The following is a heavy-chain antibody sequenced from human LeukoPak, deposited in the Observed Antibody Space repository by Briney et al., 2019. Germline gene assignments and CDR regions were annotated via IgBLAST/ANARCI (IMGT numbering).Heavy chain of an antibody. D-gene: IGHD4-23*01. Sequence: TGGSLRLSCAASGFTFSSYAMSWVRQAPGKGLEWVSAISGSGGSTYYADSVKGRFTISRDNSKNTLYLQMNSLRAEDTVVYYCAKDLGSVVTPPSLDYWGQGTLVTVSS. CDR1: GFTFSSYA. J-gene: IGHJ4*02. CDR2: ISGSGGST. V-gene: IGHV3-23*01. CDR3: AKDLGSVVTPPSLDY.